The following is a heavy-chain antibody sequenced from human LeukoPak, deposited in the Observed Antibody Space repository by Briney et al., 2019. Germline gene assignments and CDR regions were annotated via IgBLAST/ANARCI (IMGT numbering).Heavy chain of an antibody. CDR1: GFTFSNYG. CDR3: ASSSWVY. J-gene: IGHJ4*02. CDR2: ISGSGGST. D-gene: IGHD6-13*01. V-gene: IGHV3-23*01. Sequence: PGGSLRLSCVASGFTFSNYGMNWVRQAPGKGLEWVSAISGSGGSTYYADSVKGRFTISRDNSKNTLYLQMNSLRAEDTAVYYCASSSWVYWGQGTLVTVSS.